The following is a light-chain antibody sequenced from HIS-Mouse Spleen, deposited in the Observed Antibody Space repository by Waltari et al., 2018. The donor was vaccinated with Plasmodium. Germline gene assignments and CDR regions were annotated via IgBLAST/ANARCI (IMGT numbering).Light chain of an antibody. V-gene: IGKV1-5*03. CDR3: QQYNSYSWT. J-gene: IGKJ1*01. CDR2: KAS. Sequence: DIQMTQSPSTLSASVGDRVTITCRASLSISSRLAWYPQKPGKAPKLLIYKASSLESGVPSRFSGSGSGTEFTLTISSLQPDDFATYYCQQYNSYSWTFGQGTKVEIK. CDR1: LSISSR.